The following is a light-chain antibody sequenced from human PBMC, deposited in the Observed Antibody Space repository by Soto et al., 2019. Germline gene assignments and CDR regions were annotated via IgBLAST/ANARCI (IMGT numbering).Light chain of an antibody. Sequence: GWPQYTSTLSLSPGERAPLSCLASQSVSSSYLAWYQQKPGQAPRLLIYGASSRATGIPDRFSGSGSGTDFTLTISRLEPEDFAVYYCQQYGSSPLTFGGGSKVDIK. V-gene: IGKV3-20*01. J-gene: IGKJ4*01. CDR3: QQYGSSPLT. CDR1: QSVSSSY. CDR2: GAS.